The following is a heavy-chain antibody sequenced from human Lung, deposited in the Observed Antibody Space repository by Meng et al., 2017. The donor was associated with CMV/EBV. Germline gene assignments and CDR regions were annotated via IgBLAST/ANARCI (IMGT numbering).Heavy chain of an antibody. CDR1: RGYISNNY. CDR3: AGLYSSGWYFDS. Sequence: QVQLQESGPGLVKPSETLSLPCAVYRGYISNNYCSWIRQPPGKGLEWIGYMFSSGSTYYNPSLKSRVTISLDTSKNQFSLKLRSVSPADTAVYYCAGLYSSGWYFDSWGKGTLVTVSS. J-gene: IGHJ4*02. CDR2: MFSSGST. V-gene: IGHV4-59*01. D-gene: IGHD6-19*01.